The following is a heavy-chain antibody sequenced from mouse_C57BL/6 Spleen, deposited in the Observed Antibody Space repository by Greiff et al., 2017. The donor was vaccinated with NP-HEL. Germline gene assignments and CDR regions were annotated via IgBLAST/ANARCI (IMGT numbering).Heavy chain of an antibody. Sequence: EVKLQESGPGLVKPSQSLSLTCSVTGYSIPSGYYWNWIRQFPGNKLEWMGYIRYDGSNNYNQSLKNRISLTRDTSTNQFFLKLNSGSTEDTATSYCARDRGNDNDERGYYFDYWAKAPLSQSPQ. CDR3: ARDRGNDNDERGYYFDY. V-gene: IGHV3-6*01. D-gene: IGHD2-4*01. CDR1: GYSIPSGYY. CDR2: IRYDGSN. J-gene: IGHJ2*01.